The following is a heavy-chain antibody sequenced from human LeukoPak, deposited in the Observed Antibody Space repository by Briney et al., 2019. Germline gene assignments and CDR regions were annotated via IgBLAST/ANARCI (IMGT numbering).Heavy chain of an antibody. Sequence: SVKVSCKASGGTSSSYAISWVRQAPGQGLEWMGGIIPIFGTANYAQKFQGRVTITTDESTSTAYMELSSLRSEDTAVYYCARGVFPRGYAFDYWGQGTLVTVSS. D-gene: IGHD2-8*01. V-gene: IGHV1-69*05. CDR1: GGTSSSYA. J-gene: IGHJ4*02. CDR2: IIPIFGTA. CDR3: ARGVFPRGYAFDY.